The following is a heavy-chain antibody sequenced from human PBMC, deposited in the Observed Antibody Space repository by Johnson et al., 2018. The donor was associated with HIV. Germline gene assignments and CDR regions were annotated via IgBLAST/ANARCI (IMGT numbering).Heavy chain of an antibody. CDR3: AREDSSGWYGLGAFDI. CDR1: GFTFSSYA. J-gene: IGHJ3*02. V-gene: IGHV3-30-3*01. CDR2: ISYDGSNK. Sequence: LVESGGGVVQPGRSLRLSCAASGFTFSSYAMHWVRQAPGKGLEWVAVISYDGSNKYYADSVKGRFTISRDNSKNTLYLQMNSLRAEDTAVYYCAREDSSGWYGLGAFDIWGQGTMVTVSS. D-gene: IGHD6-19*01.